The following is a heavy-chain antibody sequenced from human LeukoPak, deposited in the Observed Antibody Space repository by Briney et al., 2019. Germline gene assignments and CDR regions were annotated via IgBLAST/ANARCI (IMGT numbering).Heavy chain of an antibody. D-gene: IGHD4-17*01. CDR1: GYNFPIFG. J-gene: IGHJ4*02. CDR3: ARAGATLTTHFDF. CDR2: ISGSNGNT. Sequence: ASVKVSCKASGYNFPIFGISWVRQAPGQGLEWMGWISGSNGNTNYAQRPQGRVTMTTDTSTSTAYMELTSLTSDDTAIYYCARAGATLTTHFDFWGQGTLVTVSS. V-gene: IGHV1-18*01.